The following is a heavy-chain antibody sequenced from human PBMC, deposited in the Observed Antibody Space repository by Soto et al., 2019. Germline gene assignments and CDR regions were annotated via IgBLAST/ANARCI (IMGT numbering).Heavy chain of an antibody. CDR1: GFTFNNYA. J-gene: IGHJ4*02. CDR2: ISATGGST. V-gene: IGHV3-23*01. Sequence: QSGGSLRLSCAASGFTFNNYAMNWVRQAPGKGLEWVATISATGGSTYYADSVKGRFTISRDNSKNTLYLQMNGLRVEDTAVYYCAKDRLAGNFDYWGQGTQVTVSS. CDR3: AKDRLAGNFDY.